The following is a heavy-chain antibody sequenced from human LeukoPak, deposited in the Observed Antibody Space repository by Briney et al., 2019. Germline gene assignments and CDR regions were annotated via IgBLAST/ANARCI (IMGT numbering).Heavy chain of an antibody. Sequence: SETLSLTCTVSGGSISSYYWSWIRQPPGEGLEWIGYIYYSGSTNYNPSLRSRVTISVDTSKNQFSLKLSSVTAADTAVYYCARTGGSGWYMDFDYWGQGTLVTVSS. CDR2: IYYSGST. D-gene: IGHD6-19*01. CDR1: GGSISSYY. CDR3: ARTGGSGWYMDFDY. V-gene: IGHV4-59*01. J-gene: IGHJ4*02.